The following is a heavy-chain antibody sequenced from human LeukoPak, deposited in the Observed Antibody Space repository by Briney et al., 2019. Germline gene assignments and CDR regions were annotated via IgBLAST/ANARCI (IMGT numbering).Heavy chain of an antibody. V-gene: IGHV3-21*04. D-gene: IGHD6-19*01. CDR3: AKDIRSGCYLCAFDI. CDR1: GFTFTTYS. J-gene: IGHJ3*02. Sequence: GGSLRLSCEASGFTFTTYSMTWVRQAPGKGLEWVSIISSGSSAIFSADALKGRFTISRDDAKNLLYLDMNSLKAEDTAVYYCAKDIRSGCYLCAFDIWGQGTRVTVSS. CDR2: ISSGSSAI.